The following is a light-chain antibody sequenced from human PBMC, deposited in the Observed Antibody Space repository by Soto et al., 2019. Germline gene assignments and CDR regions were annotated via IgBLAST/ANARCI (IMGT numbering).Light chain of an antibody. CDR2: EVS. Sequence: SVLAQPASVSGSPGQSITIACTGTSSDVGGYNFVSWYQQHPGKAPKLMIFEVSNRPSGVSNRFSGSKSGDTASLTISGLQAEDEADYYCSSFRSKSPLYVFGTGTKVTVL. J-gene: IGLJ1*01. CDR3: SSFRSKSPLYV. V-gene: IGLV2-14*01. CDR1: SSDVGGYNF.